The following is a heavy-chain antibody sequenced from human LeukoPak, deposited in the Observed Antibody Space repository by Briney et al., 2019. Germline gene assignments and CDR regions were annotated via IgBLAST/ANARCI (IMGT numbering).Heavy chain of an antibody. CDR1: GGSISSYY. V-gene: IGHV4-4*07. J-gene: IGHJ6*02. CDR3: ARDSLVRPTRDYYYYGMDV. CDR2: IYTSGST. D-gene: IGHD6-6*01. Sequence: SETLSLTCTVSGGSISSYYWSWIRQPAGKGLEWIGRIYTSGSTNYNPSLKSRVTMSVDTSKNQFSLKLSSVTAADTAVYYCARDSLVRPTRDYYYYGMDVWGQGTTVTVSS.